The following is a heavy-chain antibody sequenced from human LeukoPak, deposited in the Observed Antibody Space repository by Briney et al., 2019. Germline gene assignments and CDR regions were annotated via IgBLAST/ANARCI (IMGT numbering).Heavy chain of an antibody. V-gene: IGHV1-24*01. Sequence: GASVKVSCKVSGYTLTELSMHWVRQAPGKGLEWMGGFDPEDGETIYAQKFQGRVTMTEDTSTDTAYMELSSLRSGDTAVYYCAIRYGDYVGNWFDPWGQGTLVTVSS. CDR2: FDPEDGET. D-gene: IGHD4-17*01. J-gene: IGHJ5*02. CDR1: GYTLTELS. CDR3: AIRYGDYVGNWFDP.